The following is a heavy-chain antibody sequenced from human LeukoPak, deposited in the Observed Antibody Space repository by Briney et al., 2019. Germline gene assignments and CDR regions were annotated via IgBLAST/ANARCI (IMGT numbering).Heavy chain of an antibody. CDR1: GGPSSSGDYY. D-gene: IGHD3-22*01. CDR2: IYYSGST. CDR3: ARAVEITMTVLVSHFDY. J-gene: IGHJ4*02. V-gene: IGHV4-30-4*01. Sequence: PSETLSLMCTVSGGPSSSGDYYWSWIRQPPGKGLEWIGYIYYSGSTYYNPSLKSRVTISVDTSKNQFSLKLSPVTAADTAVYYCARAVEITMTVLVSHFDYWGERLLVTVSS.